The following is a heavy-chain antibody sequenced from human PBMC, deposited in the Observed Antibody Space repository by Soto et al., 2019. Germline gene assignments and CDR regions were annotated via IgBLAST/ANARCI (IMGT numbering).Heavy chain of an antibody. CDR3: AKGVPSPTQHAFDI. CDR2: ISYDGSDK. V-gene: IGHV3-30*18. CDR1: GFSFSSYD. J-gene: IGHJ3*02. Sequence: QVHLVESGGGVVQPGRSLRLSCAASGFSFSSYDMYWVRQAPGKGLEWVAMISYDGSDKYFSDAVKGRLTISRDNSKNTVSLEMNSLRTKDTAAYYCAKGVPSPTQHAFDIWGQGTMVTVSS.